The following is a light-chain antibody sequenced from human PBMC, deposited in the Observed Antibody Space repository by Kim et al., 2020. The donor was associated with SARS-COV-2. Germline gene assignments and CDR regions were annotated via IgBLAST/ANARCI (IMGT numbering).Light chain of an antibody. J-gene: IGLJ3*02. CDR1: SIRGFY. CDR3: NSRDSSGNHWV. CDR2: GKN. V-gene: IGLV3-19*01. Sequence: QTVRIKCQGDSIRGFYASWYQQKPRQAPLLVIYGKNNRPSGIPDRFSASSSGNTASLTITGAQAEDEADYYCNSRDSSGNHWVFGGGTKLTVL.